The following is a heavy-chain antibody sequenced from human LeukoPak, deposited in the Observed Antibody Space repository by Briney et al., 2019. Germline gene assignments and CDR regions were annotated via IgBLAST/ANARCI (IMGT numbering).Heavy chain of an antibody. V-gene: IGHV1-24*01. Sequence: ASVKVSCKVSGYTLTELSMHWVRQAPGKGLEWMGGFDPEDGETIYAQKFQGRVTMTEDTSTDTAYMELSSLRSEDTAVYYCARGAHSSGWYLGPYYYYYGMDVWGQGTTVTVSS. CDR2: FDPEDGET. J-gene: IGHJ6*02. D-gene: IGHD6-19*01. CDR3: ARGAHSSGWYLGPYYYYYGMDV. CDR1: GYTLTELS.